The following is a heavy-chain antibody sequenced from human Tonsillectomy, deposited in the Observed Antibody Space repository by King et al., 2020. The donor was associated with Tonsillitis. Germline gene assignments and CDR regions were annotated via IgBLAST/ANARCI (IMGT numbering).Heavy chain of an antibody. D-gene: IGHD1-26*01. V-gene: IGHV4-61*02. CDR2: SYTTGST. J-gene: IGHJ5*02. CDR3: ARGGSYLNCFDP. CDR1: GGSISSGRDY. Sequence: VQLQESVPGLVKPSQTLSLTCTVSGGSISSGRDYWTWIRQPAGKGLEWSGRSYTTGSTNYNPALKSRVSISLDTSKNQFSRKRNSVTAADTAVYFCARGGSYLNCFDPWGQGTLVTVSS.